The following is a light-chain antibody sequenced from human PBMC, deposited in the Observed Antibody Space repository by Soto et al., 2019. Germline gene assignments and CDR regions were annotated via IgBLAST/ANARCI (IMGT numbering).Light chain of an antibody. CDR1: EGVRSN. Sequence: VLLTPSPGTLALSPGERATLSYRSREGVRSNLAWYQQKPGQAPRLLICGASSRATGNPDRFSGSGSGTDFTLTISRLEPEDFAVYYCQQYGSSPRTFGQGTKVDIK. CDR3: QQYGSSPRT. J-gene: IGKJ1*01. CDR2: GAS. V-gene: IGKV3-20*01.